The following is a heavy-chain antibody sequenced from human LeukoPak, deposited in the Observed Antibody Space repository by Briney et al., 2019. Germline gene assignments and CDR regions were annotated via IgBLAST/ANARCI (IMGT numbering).Heavy chain of an antibody. CDR1: GFTFSSHG. Sequence: GGSLRLSCAASGFTFSSHGMNWVRQAPGKGLEWVSGTSPNSVITYYADSVKGRFTISRDNSKGTVSLQMNSLRPEDTAVYYCAKDDAWLQYGDWGRGTLVTVSS. J-gene: IGHJ4*02. V-gene: IGHV3-23*01. D-gene: IGHD5-24*01. CDR3: AKDDAWLQYGD. CDR2: TSPNSVIT.